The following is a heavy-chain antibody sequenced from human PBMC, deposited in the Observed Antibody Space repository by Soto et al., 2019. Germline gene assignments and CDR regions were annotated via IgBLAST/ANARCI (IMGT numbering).Heavy chain of an antibody. D-gene: IGHD6-6*01. J-gene: IGHJ5*02. CDR1: GYTFTSYG. V-gene: IGHV1-18*04. Sequence: ASVKVSCKASGYTFTSYGISWVRQAPGQGLEWMGWISAYNGNTNYAQKLQGRVTMTTDTSTSTAYMELRSLRSDDTAVYYCAREQLDTERGRGWFDPWGQGPLVTVYS. CDR2: ISAYNGNT. CDR3: AREQLDTERGRGWFDP.